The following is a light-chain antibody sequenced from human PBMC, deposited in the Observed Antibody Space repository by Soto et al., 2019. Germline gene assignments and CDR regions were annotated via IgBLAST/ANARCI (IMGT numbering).Light chain of an antibody. Sequence: SVLTQPASVSGSPGQSITISCTGTSSDVGGYNYVSWYQQHPGKAPKLMIYDVRNRASGASNRFSGSKSGNTASLTISGLQAEDEADYYCTSYTSSSTLYVFVTGTKVTVL. V-gene: IGLV2-14*01. CDR1: SSDVGGYNY. CDR3: TSYTSSSTLYV. J-gene: IGLJ1*01. CDR2: DVR.